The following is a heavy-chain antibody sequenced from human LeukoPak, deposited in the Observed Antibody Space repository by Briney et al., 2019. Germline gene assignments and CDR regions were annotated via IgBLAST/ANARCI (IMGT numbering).Heavy chain of an antibody. Sequence: SETLSLTCTVPGGSISSYYWSWIRQPAGKGLEWIGRIYTSGSTNYNPSLKSRVTMSVDTSKNQFSQKLSSVTAADTAVYYCARVSIGYCSSTSCYGNYYYYYMDVWGKGTTVTVSS. D-gene: IGHD2-2*03. CDR2: IYTSGST. CDR1: GGSISSYY. V-gene: IGHV4-4*07. J-gene: IGHJ6*03. CDR3: ARVSIGYCSSTSCYGNYYYYYMDV.